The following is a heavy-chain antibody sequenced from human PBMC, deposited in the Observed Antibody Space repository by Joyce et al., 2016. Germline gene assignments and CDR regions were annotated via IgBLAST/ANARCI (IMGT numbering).Heavy chain of an antibody. CDR2: VNFGGNT. V-gene: IGHV4-34*01. CDR1: GGSFSGYY. D-gene: IGHD4-23*01. Sequence: QVRLQQWGAGLLKPSETLSLTCAVYGGSFSGYYWSWIRQPPGKALEGIGEVNFGGNTNYNPSLKSRVTISVDPSKIHFSLKMTSVTAADMAVYYCATLRTPGWYFDLWGRGTLVTVSS. CDR3: ATLRTPGWYFDL. J-gene: IGHJ2*01.